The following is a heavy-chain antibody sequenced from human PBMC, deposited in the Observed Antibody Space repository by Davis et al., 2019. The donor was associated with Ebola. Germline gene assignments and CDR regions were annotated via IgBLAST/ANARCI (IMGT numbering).Heavy chain of an antibody. V-gene: IGHV3-7*01. CDR1: GLTFSSYW. D-gene: IGHD5-12*01. CDR3: ARDRSGYDPWGYYYYGMDV. J-gene: IGHJ6*02. CDR2: INQDGSEK. Sequence: GESLKISCAASGLTFSSYWMSWVRQAPGKGLEWVANINQDGSEKYYVDSVKGRFTISRDNAKNSLYPQMNSLRAEDTAVYYCARDRSGYDPWGYYYYGMDVWGQGTTVTVSS.